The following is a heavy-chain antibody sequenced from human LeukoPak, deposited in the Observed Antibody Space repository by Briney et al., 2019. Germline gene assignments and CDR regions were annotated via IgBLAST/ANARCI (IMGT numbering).Heavy chain of an antibody. J-gene: IGHJ4*02. V-gene: IGHV7-4-1*02. D-gene: IGHD1-1*01. CDR3: SAGEIGTTAPSQPFDY. CDR2: INTNTGNP. Sequence: GASVKVSCKASGYTFTSYAMNWVRQAPGQGLEWMGWINTNTGNPTYAQGFTGRFVFSLDTSVSTAYLQISSLKAEDTAVYYCSAGEIGTTAPSQPFDYWGQGTLVTVSS. CDR1: GYTFTSYA.